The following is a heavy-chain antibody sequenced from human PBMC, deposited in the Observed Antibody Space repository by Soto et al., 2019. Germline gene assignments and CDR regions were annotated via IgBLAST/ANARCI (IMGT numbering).Heavy chain of an antibody. D-gene: IGHD5-12*01. CDR1: GGTFSSYT. J-gene: IGHJ5*02. CDR2: IIPILGIA. Sequence: AASVKVSCKASGGTFSSYTISWVRQAPGQGLEWMGRIIPILGIANYAQKFQGRVTITADKSTSTAYMELSSLRSEDTAVYYCATDVDIVATIGISNWFDPWGQGTLVTVSS. CDR3: ATDVDIVATIGISNWFDP. V-gene: IGHV1-69*02.